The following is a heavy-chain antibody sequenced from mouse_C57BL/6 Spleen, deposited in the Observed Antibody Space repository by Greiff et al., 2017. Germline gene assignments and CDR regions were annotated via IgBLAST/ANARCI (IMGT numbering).Heavy chain of an antibody. J-gene: IGHJ4*01. Sequence: QVQLQQPGAELVRPGTSVKLSCKASGYTFTSYWMHWVKQRPGQGLEWIGVIDPSDSYTNYNQKFKGKATLTVDTSSRTAYMQLSSLTSEDSAVYYCARRGYSNPYYAMDYWGQGTSVTVSS. CDR3: ARRGYSNPYYAMDY. CDR1: GYTFTSYW. D-gene: IGHD2-5*01. V-gene: IGHV1-59*01. CDR2: IDPSDSYT.